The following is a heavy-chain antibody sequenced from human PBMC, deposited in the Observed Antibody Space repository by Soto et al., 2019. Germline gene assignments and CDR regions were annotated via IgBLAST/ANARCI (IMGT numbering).Heavy chain of an antibody. CDR2: IGSSGANT. D-gene: IGHD3-10*01. CDR1: GFTCSSYA. V-gene: IGHV3-23*01. J-gene: IGHJ4*01. CDR3: AKAFGTYYFDY. Sequence: PGGSLRLSCVGSGFTCSSYAMRWVHQAPGKGLEWVSAIGSSGANTYYADSVKGRFTISRDNSKNTVYLQMNSLRAEDTAVYYCAKAFGTYYFDYWGQGTVVTVSS.